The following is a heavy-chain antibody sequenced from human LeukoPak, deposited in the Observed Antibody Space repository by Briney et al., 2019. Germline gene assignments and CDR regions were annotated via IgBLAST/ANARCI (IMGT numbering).Heavy chain of an antibody. Sequence: GGSLRLSCAASGFTFSSYGMHWVRQAPGKGLEWVAVIWYDGGNKYYADSVKGRFTISRDNSKNTLHLQMNSLRAGDTAVYYCAKDDVSYYDYVWGSYTSLFDYWGQGTLVTVSS. CDR2: IWYDGGNK. CDR3: AKDDVSYYDYVWGSYTSLFDY. V-gene: IGHV3-33*06. D-gene: IGHD3-16*01. J-gene: IGHJ4*02. CDR1: GFTFSSYG.